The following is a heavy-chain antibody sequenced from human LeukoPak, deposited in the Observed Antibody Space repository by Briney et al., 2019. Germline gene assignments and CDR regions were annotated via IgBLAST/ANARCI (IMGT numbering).Heavy chain of an antibody. Sequence: GESLKISCKGSGYSFTSYWISWVRQMPGKGLEWMGRIDPSDSYTNYSPSFQGHVTISADKSISAAYLQWSSLKASDTAMYYCARHPKSAIAAAPPWGQRTLVTVSS. CDR1: GYSFTSYW. CDR3: ARHPKSAIAAAPP. D-gene: IGHD6-13*01. CDR2: IDPSDSYT. J-gene: IGHJ4*02. V-gene: IGHV5-10-1*01.